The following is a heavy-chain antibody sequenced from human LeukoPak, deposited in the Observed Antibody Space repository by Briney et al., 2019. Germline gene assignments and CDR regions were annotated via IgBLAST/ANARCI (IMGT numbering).Heavy chain of an antibody. Sequence: SETLSLTCTVSGVSISSYYWSWIRQPPGKGLELIGYIYYRGSTNYNPSLKSRVTISVDTSKNQLSLKLSSVTAADTAVYYCARFSVAAAGTGWFDPWGQGTLVTVSA. CDR1: GVSISSYY. V-gene: IGHV4-59*01. D-gene: IGHD6-13*01. CDR3: ARFSVAAAGTGWFDP. CDR2: IYYRGST. J-gene: IGHJ5*02.